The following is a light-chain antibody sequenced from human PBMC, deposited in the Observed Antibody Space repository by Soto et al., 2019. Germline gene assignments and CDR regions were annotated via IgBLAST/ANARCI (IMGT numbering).Light chain of an antibody. Sequence: ERVMTQSPATLSVSPGERATLSCRASQSVSSNLAWYQQKPGQAPRLFIYGASTRATAIPPRFSGSGSGTEFTLTISSLQSEDFAVSYCQQYDNWPITFGQGTRLEIK. CDR2: GAS. CDR1: QSVSSN. V-gene: IGKV3-15*01. J-gene: IGKJ5*01. CDR3: QQYDNWPIT.